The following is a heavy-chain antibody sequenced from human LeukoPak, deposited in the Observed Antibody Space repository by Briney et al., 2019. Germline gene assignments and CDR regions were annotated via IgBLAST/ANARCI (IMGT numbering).Heavy chain of an antibody. J-gene: IGHJ4*02. CDR3: ATTADQLTPLGY. V-gene: IGHV4-4*02. D-gene: IGHD2-2*01. CDR1: GFIVSNNY. CDR2: IYHSGST. Sequence: GSLRLSCAASGFIVSNNYMNWVRQAPGKGLEWIGEIYHSGSTNYNPSLKSRVTISVDKSKNQFSLKLSSVTAADTAVYYCATTADQLTPLGYWGQGTLVTVSS.